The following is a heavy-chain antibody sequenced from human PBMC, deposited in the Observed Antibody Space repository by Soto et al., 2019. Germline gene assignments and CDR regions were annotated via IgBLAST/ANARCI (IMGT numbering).Heavy chain of an antibody. CDR1: GGSFSGYY. CDR3: ARGGPRDYRY. J-gene: IGHJ4*02. CDR2: INHSGST. D-gene: IGHD3-10*01. Sequence: KPSETLSLTCAVYGGSFSGYYWSWIRQPPGKGLEWIGEINHSGSTNYNPSLKSRVTISVDTSKNQFSLKLSSVTAADTAVYYCARGGPRDYRYWGQGTLVTVSS. V-gene: IGHV4-34*01.